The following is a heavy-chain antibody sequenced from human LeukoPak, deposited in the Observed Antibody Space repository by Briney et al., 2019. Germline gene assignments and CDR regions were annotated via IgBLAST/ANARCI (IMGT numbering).Heavy chain of an antibody. J-gene: IGHJ5*02. CDR2: IWYDGSNK. Sequence: GRSLRLSCAASGFTFSSYGMHWVRQAPGKGLEWVAVIWYDGSNKYYADSVKVRFTISRDNSKNTLYLQMNSLRAEDTAVYYCARDEGSGSWNWFDPWGQGTLVTVSS. CDR3: ARDEGSGSWNWFDP. CDR1: GFTFSSYG. V-gene: IGHV3-33*01. D-gene: IGHD3-10*01.